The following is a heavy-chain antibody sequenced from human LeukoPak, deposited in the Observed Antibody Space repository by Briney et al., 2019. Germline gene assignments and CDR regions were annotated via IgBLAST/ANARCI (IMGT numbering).Heavy chain of an antibody. CDR1: GFTFSSYA. CDR2: ISGSGGST. Sequence: AGGSLRLSCAASGFTFSSYAMSWVRQAPGKGLEWVSAISGSGGSTYYADSVKGRFTISRDNSKNTLYLQMNSLRAEDTAVYYCAKELLDGSGSYYNPLPFDYWGQGTLVTVSS. V-gene: IGHV3-23*01. CDR3: AKELLDGSGSYYNPLPFDY. J-gene: IGHJ4*02. D-gene: IGHD3-10*01.